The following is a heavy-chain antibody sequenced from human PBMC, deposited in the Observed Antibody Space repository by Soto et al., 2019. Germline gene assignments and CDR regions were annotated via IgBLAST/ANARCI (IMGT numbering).Heavy chain of an antibody. Sequence: SETLSLTCAVYGGSFSGYYWSWIRQPPGKGLEWIGEINHSGSTNYNPSLKRRVTISVDTSKNQISLKLSSVTAADTAVYYCARAYGTWDQGAFDIWGQGTMVTVSS. CDR3: ARAYGTWDQGAFDI. V-gene: IGHV4-34*01. J-gene: IGHJ3*02. D-gene: IGHD1-26*01. CDR1: GGSFSGYY. CDR2: INHSGST.